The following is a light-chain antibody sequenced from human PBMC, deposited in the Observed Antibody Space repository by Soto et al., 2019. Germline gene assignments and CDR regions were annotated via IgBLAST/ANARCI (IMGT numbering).Light chain of an antibody. CDR2: EVT. V-gene: IGLV2-8*01. CDR1: STEFRDYKY. Sequence: QSVLTQPASVSGSPGQSITISCTGTSTEFRDYKYVSWYQQSPGSAPKLLIYEVTKRPSGVPDRFSGSKSGNTASLTVSGLQAEDEADYYCSSYAGRTLYVFGTGTKLTVL. CDR3: SSYAGRTLYV. J-gene: IGLJ1*01.